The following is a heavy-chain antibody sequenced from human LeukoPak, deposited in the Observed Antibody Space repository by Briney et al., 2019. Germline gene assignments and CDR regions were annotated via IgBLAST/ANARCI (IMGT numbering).Heavy chain of an antibody. V-gene: IGHV4-31*03. CDR3: ARGRRAGRKTIDY. D-gene: IGHD1-14*01. J-gene: IGHJ4*02. CDR2: IYYSGST. Sequence: SETLSLTCTVSGGSISSGGYYWSWIRQHPGKGLEWIGYIYYSGSTNYNPSLKSRVTISVDTSKNQFSLKLSSVTAADTAVYYCARGRRAGRKTIDYWGQGTLVTVSS. CDR1: GGSISSGGYY.